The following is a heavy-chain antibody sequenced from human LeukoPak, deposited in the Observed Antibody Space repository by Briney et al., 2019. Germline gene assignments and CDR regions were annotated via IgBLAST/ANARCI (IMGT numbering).Heavy chain of an antibody. Sequence: SETLSLTCAVYGGSFSGYYWSWIRQPPGKGLEWIGEINHSGSTNYNPPLKSRVTISVDKSKNQFSLKLSSVTAADTAVYYCARGSSSSWYGTRWGQGTLVTVSS. V-gene: IGHV4-34*01. CDR1: GGSFSGYY. CDR2: INHSGST. CDR3: ARGSSSSWYGTR. D-gene: IGHD6-13*01. J-gene: IGHJ4*02.